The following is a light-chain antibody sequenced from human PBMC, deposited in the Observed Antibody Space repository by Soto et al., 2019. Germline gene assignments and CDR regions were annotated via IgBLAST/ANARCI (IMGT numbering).Light chain of an antibody. CDR1: QVINNY. V-gene: IGKV1-27*01. CDR2: GAS. J-gene: IGKJ3*01. CDR3: QKYNSAPPVT. Sequence: DIQMTQSPSSLSASVGDRVTISCRASQVINNYFAWYQQKPGKGPKHLIYGASTLQSGVPSWFSGSGSGTDFTLTIRSLQPEDVATYYCQKYNSAPPVTFGPGTKVDV.